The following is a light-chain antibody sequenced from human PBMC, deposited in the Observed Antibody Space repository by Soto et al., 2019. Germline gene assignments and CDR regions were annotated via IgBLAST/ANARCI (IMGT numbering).Light chain of an antibody. CDR1: NSNIGNNY. CDR3: GTWDTGLSAGV. V-gene: IGLV1-51*01. Sequence: QSVLTQPPSVSAAPGQKVTISCSGSNSNIGNNYVSWYQQVPGTAPKLLIYNNDKRPSGTPDRFSGSWSGTSATLGITGLQTGDEADYYCGTWDTGLSAGVFGGGTKLTVL. CDR2: NND. J-gene: IGLJ2*01.